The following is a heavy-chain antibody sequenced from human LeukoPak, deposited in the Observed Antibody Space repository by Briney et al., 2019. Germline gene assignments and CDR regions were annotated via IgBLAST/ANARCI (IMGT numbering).Heavy chain of an antibody. J-gene: IGHJ4*02. CDR3: AREEVDYGATFAH. CDR2: VNPNSGDT. D-gene: IGHD4-17*01. V-gene: IGHV1-2*02. Sequence: ASVKVSCKASGYTFTGYYLHWGRQAPGQGLEWMGCVNPNSGDTNYAQKFQGRVTMTRDTSLNTAYMELSSLGSDDTAVYYCAREEVDYGATFAHWGQGTLVTVSS. CDR1: GYTFTGYY.